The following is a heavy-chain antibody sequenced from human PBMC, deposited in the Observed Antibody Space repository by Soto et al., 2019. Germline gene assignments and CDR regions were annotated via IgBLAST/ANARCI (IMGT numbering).Heavy chain of an antibody. V-gene: IGHV1-18*01. J-gene: IGHJ4*02. CDR2: ISAYNGNT. Sequence: QVQLVQSGAEVKKPGASVKVSCKASGYTFTSYAISWVRQAPGQGLEWMGWISAYNGNTNYAQKPQXXXTXXTDTSTSTAYMELRSLRSDDTAVYYCVRDAPPADYWGQGTLVTVSS. CDR3: VRDAPPADY. CDR1: GYTFTSYA.